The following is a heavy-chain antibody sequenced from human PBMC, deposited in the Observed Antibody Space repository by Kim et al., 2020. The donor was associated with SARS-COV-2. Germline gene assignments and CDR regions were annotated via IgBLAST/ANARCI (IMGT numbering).Heavy chain of an antibody. D-gene: IGHD3-10*01. Sequence: GGSLRLSCAASGFTVSSNYMSWVRQAPGKGLEWVSVIYSGGSTYYADSVKGRFTISRDNSKNTLYLQMNSLRAEDTAVYYCARESANKFGELVGIDYWGQGTLVTVSS. CDR2: IYSGGST. CDR1: GFTVSSNY. V-gene: IGHV3-53*01. CDR3: ARESANKFGELVGIDY. J-gene: IGHJ4*02.